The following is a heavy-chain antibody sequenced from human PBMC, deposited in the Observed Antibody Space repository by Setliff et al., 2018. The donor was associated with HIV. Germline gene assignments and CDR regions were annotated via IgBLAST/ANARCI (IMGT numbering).Heavy chain of an antibody. CDR1: GGTFSSFA. CDR2: IIPAFGTA. Sequence: SVKVSCKTSGGTFSSFALSWVRQAPGQGLEWMGGIIPAFGTANYAQKFQGRVTITADESAGTAYMELSSLRSEDTAVYYCARDGLLVAGIRFDYWGQGTLVTVSS. J-gene: IGHJ4*02. V-gene: IGHV1-69*13. D-gene: IGHD6-19*01. CDR3: ARDGLLVAGIRFDY.